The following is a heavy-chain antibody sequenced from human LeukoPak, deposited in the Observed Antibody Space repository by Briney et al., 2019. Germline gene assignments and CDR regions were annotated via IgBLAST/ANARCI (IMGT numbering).Heavy chain of an antibody. Sequence: SETLSLTCTVSGGSISSHYWSWIRQPPGKGLEWIGYIYNSGSTNYNPSLKSRVTISVDTSKNQFSLRLYSVTAANTALYYCARGMGLKDWFEKYYYYYMDAWGKGTTVTVSS. CDR3: ARGMGLKDWFEKYYYYYMDA. CDR1: GGSISSHY. D-gene: IGHD3/OR15-3a*01. J-gene: IGHJ6*03. CDR2: IYNSGST. V-gene: IGHV4-59*11.